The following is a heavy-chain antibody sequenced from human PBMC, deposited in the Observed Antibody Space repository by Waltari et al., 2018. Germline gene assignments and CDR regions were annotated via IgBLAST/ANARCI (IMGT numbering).Heavy chain of an antibody. CDR1: GYSLSELS. J-gene: IGHJ6*02. D-gene: IGHD3-10*01. CDR2: LDPEDEET. V-gene: IGHV1-24*01. CDR3: TTDIMLRVFSNV. Sequence: QVQLVQSGAEVRKPGASVKVSCKVSGYSLSELSMHWVRQAPGKGIEWVGGLDPEDEETVYAQKFQGRVTMTEDTSTDTAYMELSSLRSDDTAVYYCTTDIMLRVFSNVWGQGTTVTVSS.